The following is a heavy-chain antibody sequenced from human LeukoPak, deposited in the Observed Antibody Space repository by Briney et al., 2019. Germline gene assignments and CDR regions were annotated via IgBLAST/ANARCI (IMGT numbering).Heavy chain of an antibody. Sequence: SETLSPTCTVSGGPISGSYWSWIRQPPGKGREGFAYTYYGGSTNYNPSLKSRVTILVDTSKNQLSLELTSVAAADTAVYYCAKHGDRVTYSGSYPMDYWGQGTLVTVSS. CDR1: GGPISGSY. D-gene: IGHD1-26*01. V-gene: IGHV4-59*08. CDR2: TYYGGST. J-gene: IGHJ4*02. CDR3: AKHGDRVTYSGSYPMDY.